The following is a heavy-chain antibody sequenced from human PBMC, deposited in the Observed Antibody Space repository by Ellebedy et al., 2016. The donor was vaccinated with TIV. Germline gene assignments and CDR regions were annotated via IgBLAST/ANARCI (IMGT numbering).Heavy chain of an antibody. V-gene: IGHV3-23*01. Sequence: GGSLRLXXAASEFTSISYMMSWVRQAPGKGLEWVSSISGSGGSTYYTDSVKGRFTISRDNSKNTLYLQMNSLRAEDTAIYYCAKDNDDFGDYASPYYFDSWGRGTRVTVSS. CDR2: ISGSGGST. D-gene: IGHD4-17*01. J-gene: IGHJ4*02. CDR1: EFTSISYM. CDR3: AKDNDDFGDYASPYYFDS.